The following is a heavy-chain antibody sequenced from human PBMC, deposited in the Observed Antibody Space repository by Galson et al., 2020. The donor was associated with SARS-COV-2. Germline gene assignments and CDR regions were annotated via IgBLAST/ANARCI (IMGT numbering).Heavy chain of an antibody. CDR1: GYTFTNSW. CDR3: ARGSVASKTYFLDY. V-gene: IGHV5-51*01. J-gene: IGHJ4*02. CDR2: IYPDDSDT. D-gene: IGHD6-19*01. Sequence: KIGESLKIPCEASGYTFTNSWIGWVRQKPGKGLEWMGVIYPDDSDTRYSPSFQGQVTISADKSISTAYLQWNSLKASDSAMYYCARGSVASKTYFLDYWGQGSLVTVSS.